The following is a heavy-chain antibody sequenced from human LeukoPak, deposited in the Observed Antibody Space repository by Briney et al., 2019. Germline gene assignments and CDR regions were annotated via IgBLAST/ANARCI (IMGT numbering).Heavy chain of an antibody. D-gene: IGHD1-26*01. J-gene: IGHJ4*02. V-gene: IGHV1-46*01. CDR1: GYTFTSYY. CDR3: ARGEWEVLKIFDY. CDR2: VNPSDGSI. Sequence: RASVKVSCKASGYTFTSYYMHWVRQAPGQGLEWMGLVNPSDGSIFYAQKFQGRVTMTRDTSTSTVYMELSSLRSEDTAVYFCARGEWEVLKIFDYWGQGTLVTVSS.